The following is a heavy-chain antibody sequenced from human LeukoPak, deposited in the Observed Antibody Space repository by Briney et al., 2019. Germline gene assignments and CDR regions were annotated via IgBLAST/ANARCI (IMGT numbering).Heavy chain of an antibody. CDR2: IYTSGST. V-gene: IGHV4-4*07. CDR1: GGSISSYY. CDR3: ARQYEDVDTAMVWDY. Sequence: SETLSLTCTVSGGSISSYYWSWIRQPAGKGLEWIGRIYTSGSTNYNPSLKSRVTISVDTSKNQFSLKLSSVTAADTAVYYCARQYEDVDTAMVWDYWGQGTLVTVSS. D-gene: IGHD5-18*01. J-gene: IGHJ4*02.